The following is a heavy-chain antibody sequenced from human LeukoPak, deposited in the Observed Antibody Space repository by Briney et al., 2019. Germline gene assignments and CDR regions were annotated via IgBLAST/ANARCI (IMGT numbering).Heavy chain of an antibody. CDR1: GGSIRSYY. CDR2: IFSSGST. D-gene: IGHD3-10*01. J-gene: IGHJ3*02. CDR3: ARGFQISSPQSGSFDI. Sequence: SETLSLTCTVSGGSIRSYYWSRIRQPAGKGLEWIGRIFSSGSTNYNPSLKSRVTMSVDTSKNQFSLRLTSVTTADTAVYYCARGFQISSPQSGSFDIWGQGTMVTVSS. V-gene: IGHV4-4*07.